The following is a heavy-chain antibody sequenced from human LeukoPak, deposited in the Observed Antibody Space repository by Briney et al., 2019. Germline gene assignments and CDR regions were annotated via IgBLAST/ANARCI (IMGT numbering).Heavy chain of an antibody. D-gene: IGHD7-27*01. J-gene: IGHJ4*02. CDR1: GYTFTSYD. V-gene: IGHV1-8*01. CDR2: MSPNSGDT. CDR3: ARGPPNWGYDY. Sequence: ASVKVSCKASGYTFTSYDFNWVRQATGQRPEWMGWMSPNSGDTGYPQKFQDRVTMTRNTSISTAYMELSSLRSDDTAVYYCARGPPNWGYDYWGPGTLVTVSS.